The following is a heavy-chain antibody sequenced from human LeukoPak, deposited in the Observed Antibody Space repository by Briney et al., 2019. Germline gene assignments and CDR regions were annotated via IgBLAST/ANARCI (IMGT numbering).Heavy chain of an antibody. D-gene: IGHD2-2*02. CDR2: IYSGGST. V-gene: IGHV3-66*02. CDR3: AREREVPAAIAGYYYYMDV. J-gene: IGHJ6*03. Sequence: PGGSPRLSCAASGFTVSSNYMSWVRQAPGKGLEWVSVIYSGGSTYYADSVKGRFTISRDNSKNTLYLQMNSLRAEDTAVYYCAREREVPAAIAGYYYYMDVWGKGTTVTVSS. CDR1: GFTVSSNY.